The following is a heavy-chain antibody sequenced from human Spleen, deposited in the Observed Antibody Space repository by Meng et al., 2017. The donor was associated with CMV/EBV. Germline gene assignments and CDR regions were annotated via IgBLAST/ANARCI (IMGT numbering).Heavy chain of an antibody. CDR2: ISAYNGDT. Sequence: QGQLVQSGAEVKKPGASVKVSCKTSGYSFTYYGITWVRQAPGQGLEWMGWISAYNGDTNYEQNFQGRVTMTTDTSTSTAYMELRSLRSDDTAIYFCARLIYPYYYDTSGPCDFWGQGTLVTVSS. CDR3: ARLIYPYYYDTSGPCDF. D-gene: IGHD3-22*01. J-gene: IGHJ4*02. CDR1: GYSFTYYG. V-gene: IGHV1-18*01.